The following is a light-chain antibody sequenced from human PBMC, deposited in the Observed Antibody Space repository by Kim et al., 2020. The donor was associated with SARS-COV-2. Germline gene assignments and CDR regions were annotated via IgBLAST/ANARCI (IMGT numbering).Light chain of an antibody. J-gene: IGLJ1*01. Sequence: QSALTQPPSASGSPGQSVTISCTGTSSDVGGYNYVSWYQQHPGKAPKLMIYKVSKRPSGVPDRFSGSNSGNTASLTVSGLQAEDEADYYCSSYAAISNFVFGTGTKVTVL. V-gene: IGLV2-8*01. CDR1: SSDVGGYNY. CDR3: SSYAAISNFV. CDR2: KVS.